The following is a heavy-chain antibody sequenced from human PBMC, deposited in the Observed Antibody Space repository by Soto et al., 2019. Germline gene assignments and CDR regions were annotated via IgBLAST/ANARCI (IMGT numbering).Heavy chain of an antibody. CDR3: ARDPPITSDYAMDV. J-gene: IGHJ6*02. Sequence: EMQLVETGGGLIQAGGSLRLSCAASGFVVSSNFMMWVRQAPGKGLECVSVTYTSGSTDYADSVKGRFTVSRDDSRNTLYLQMNSLRADDTAVYYCARDPPITSDYAMDVWGQGTTVIVSS. V-gene: IGHV3-53*02. D-gene: IGHD1-20*01. CDR1: GFVVSSNF. CDR2: TYTSGST.